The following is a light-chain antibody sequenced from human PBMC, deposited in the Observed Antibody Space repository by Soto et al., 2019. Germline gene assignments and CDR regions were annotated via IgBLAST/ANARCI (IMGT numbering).Light chain of an antibody. CDR1: SSDVGSYNR. CDR3: SLYTSSSTFYV. CDR2: EVS. Sequence: QSALTQPPSVSGSPGQSVTISCTGTSSDVGSYNRVPWYQQPPGTAPKLMIYEVSNRPSGVPDRFSGSKSGNTASLTISGLQAEDEADYYCSLYTSSSTFYVFGTGTKVTVL. J-gene: IGLJ1*01. V-gene: IGLV2-18*01.